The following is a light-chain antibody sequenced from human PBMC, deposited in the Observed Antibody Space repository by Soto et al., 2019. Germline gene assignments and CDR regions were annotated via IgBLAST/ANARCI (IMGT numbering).Light chain of an antibody. J-gene: IGKJ5*01. V-gene: IGKV3-20*01. CDR3: QQYHNWPIT. Sequence: GELDTLSCRASQTVSITYLTWYQQKPGQAPRLLIFGASKRATGIPDRFSGSGSGRDFTLTISGLEPEDFAVYYCQQYHNWPITFGQGTRLEIK. CDR1: QTVSITY. CDR2: GAS.